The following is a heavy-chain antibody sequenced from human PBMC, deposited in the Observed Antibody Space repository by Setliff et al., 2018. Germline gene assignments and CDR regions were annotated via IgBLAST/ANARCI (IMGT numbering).Heavy chain of an antibody. J-gene: IGHJ4*02. CDR1: GFTFSYFS. V-gene: IGHV3-23*01. D-gene: IGHD3-16*02. CDR2: IFYNGASP. CDR3: AKDYRRDGY. Sequence: GGSLRLSCAGSGFTFSYFSMSWVRQVPGKGLEWVSSIFYNGASPSYADSVKGRFTISRDNSRNTLYLQMNNLKVEDTAIYYCAKDYRRDGYWGQGTLVTVSS.